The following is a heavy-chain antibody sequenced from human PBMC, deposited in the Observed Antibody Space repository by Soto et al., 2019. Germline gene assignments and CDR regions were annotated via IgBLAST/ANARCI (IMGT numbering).Heavy chain of an antibody. V-gene: IGHV3-49*03. CDR3: TRVGGGRGYSYGYYYYYYMDV. CDR2: IRSKAYGGTT. Sequence: GGSLRLSCTASGFTFGDYAMSWFRQAPGKGLEWVGFIRSKAYGGTTEYAASVKGRFTISRDDSKSIAYLQMNSLKTEDTAVYYCTRVGGGRGYSYGYYYYYYMDVWGKGTTVTVSS. D-gene: IGHD5-18*01. J-gene: IGHJ6*03. CDR1: GFTFGDYA.